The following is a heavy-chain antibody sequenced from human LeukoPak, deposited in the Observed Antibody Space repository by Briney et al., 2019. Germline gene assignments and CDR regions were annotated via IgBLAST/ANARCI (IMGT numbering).Heavy chain of an antibody. V-gene: IGHV4-30-2*01. Sequence: NPSQTLSLTCTVSGGSISSGGYYWSWIRQPPGKGLEWIGYIYHSGSTYYNPSLKSRVTISVDRSKNQFSLKLSSVTAADTAVYYCARTVPSSRSWSTFDYWGQGTLVTVSS. CDR3: ARTVPSSRSWSTFDY. J-gene: IGHJ4*02. D-gene: IGHD6-13*01. CDR1: GGSISSGGYY. CDR2: IYHSGST.